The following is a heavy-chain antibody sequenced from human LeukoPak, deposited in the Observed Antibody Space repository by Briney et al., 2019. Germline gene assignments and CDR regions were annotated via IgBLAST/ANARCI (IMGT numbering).Heavy chain of an antibody. D-gene: IGHD3-22*01. J-gene: IGHJ4*02. CDR2: ISAYNGNT. V-gene: IGHV1-18*01. CDR1: GYTFTSYG. Sequence: GASVKVSCKASGYTFTSYGISWVRQAPGQGLEWMGWISAYNGNTNYAQKLQGRVTMTTDTSTSTAYMELRSLRSGDTAVYYCARDRFPYYYDSSGYGYWGQGTLVTVSS. CDR3: ARDRFPYYYDSSGYGY.